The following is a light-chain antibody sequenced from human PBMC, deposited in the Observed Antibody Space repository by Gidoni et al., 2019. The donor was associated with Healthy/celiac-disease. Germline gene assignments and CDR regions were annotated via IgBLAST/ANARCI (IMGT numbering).Light chain of an antibody. CDR3: QQYGSSPPT. J-gene: IGKJ1*01. CDR1: QSVSSSY. V-gene: IGKV3-20*01. CDR2: GAS. Sequence: EIVTTQSPGTLSLSTGERATLSCRASQSVSSSYLAWYQQKPGQAPRLLIYGASSRATGIPDRFSGSGSGTDFTLTISRLEPEDFAVYYCQQYGSSPPTFGQGTKVEIK.